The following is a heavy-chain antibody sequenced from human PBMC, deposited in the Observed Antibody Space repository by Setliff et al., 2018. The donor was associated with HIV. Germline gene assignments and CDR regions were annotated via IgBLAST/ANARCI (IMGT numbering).Heavy chain of an antibody. CDR2: ISTYSDET. Sequence: GASVKVSCKASGYPFSTYFMHWVRQAPGQGLEWMGWISTYSDETSYAQRLQGRVTMTTDTSTSTAFMELRSLRSDDTAVYYCARDPPSSGWYRADYWGQGTLVTVSS. CDR1: GYPFSTYF. D-gene: IGHD6-19*01. V-gene: IGHV1-18*01. CDR3: ARDPPSSGWYRADY. J-gene: IGHJ4*02.